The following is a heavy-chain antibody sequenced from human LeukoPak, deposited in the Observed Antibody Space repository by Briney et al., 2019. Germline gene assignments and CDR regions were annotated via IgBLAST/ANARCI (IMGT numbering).Heavy chain of an antibody. D-gene: IGHD3-3*01. CDR3: ANGPVASHYDFWSGYYYY. J-gene: IGHJ4*02. CDR2: IIPIFGAA. Sequence: GASVKVSCKASGYTFTGYYMHWVRQAPGQGLEWMGGIIPIFGAANYAQKFQGRVTITADESTSTAYMELSSLRSEDTAVYYCANGPVASHYDFWSGYYYYWGQGTLVTVSS. V-gene: IGHV1-69*13. CDR1: GYTFTGYY.